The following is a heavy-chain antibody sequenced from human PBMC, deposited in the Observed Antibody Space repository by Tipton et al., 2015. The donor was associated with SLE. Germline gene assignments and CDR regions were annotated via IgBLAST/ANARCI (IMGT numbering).Heavy chain of an antibody. Sequence: TLSLTCTVSGGSVVSGDYSCNWIRQHPGKGLEWIGNIYYSGRTYYNPSLKSRISISADTSKNQFSLRLSSVTAADTAVYYCARSRYSSSSYYYYYMDVWGKGTTVTVSS. CDR3: ARSRYSSSSYYYYYMDV. CDR2: IYYSGRT. D-gene: IGHD6-6*01. CDR1: GGSVVSGDYS. J-gene: IGHJ6*03. V-gene: IGHV4-31*03.